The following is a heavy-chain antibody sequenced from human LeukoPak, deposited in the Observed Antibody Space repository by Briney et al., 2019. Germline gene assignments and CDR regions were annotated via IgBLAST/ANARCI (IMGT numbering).Heavy chain of an antibody. D-gene: IGHD2-15*01. Sequence: RASVKVSCKASGYTFTRYDINWVRQAAGQGLEWMGWMNLNSGNTGYAQKFQGRVTITADESTSTAYMELSSLRSEDTAVYYCARSRGSCYSCGDYWGQGTLVTVSS. CDR1: GYTFTRYD. CDR2: MNLNSGNT. CDR3: ARSRGSCYSCGDY. J-gene: IGHJ4*02. V-gene: IGHV1-8*03.